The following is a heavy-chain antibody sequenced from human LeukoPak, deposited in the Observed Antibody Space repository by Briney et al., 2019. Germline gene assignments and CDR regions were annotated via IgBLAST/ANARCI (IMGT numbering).Heavy chain of an antibody. J-gene: IGHJ4*02. V-gene: IGHV3-13*01. CDR2: VSAGHHA. Sequence: GGSLRLSCTASGFTLGGHDMHWVRQTTGDGLEWVAAVSAGHHAFYAGSVKGRFTVSREDAKNSLCLQMNSLRAGDTAVYYCVREARGYHYTYFDYWGQGSLVTVSS. CDR1: GFTLGGHD. D-gene: IGHD5-18*01. CDR3: VREARGYHYTYFDY.